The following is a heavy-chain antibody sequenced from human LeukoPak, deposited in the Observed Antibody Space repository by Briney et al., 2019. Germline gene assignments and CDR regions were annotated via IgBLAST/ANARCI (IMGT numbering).Heavy chain of an antibody. CDR1: GFTFSDHH. Sequence: GGSLRLSCAASGFTFSDHHIDWVRQAPGKGLQWVGRSRSRSKPNSCTTEFAASFEGRFIISRDESQNTLYLQMNSLNTEDTAVYYCVRVVTTVSGWYRFDYWGQGILVTVSS. CDR2: SRSRSKPNSCTT. V-gene: IGHV3-72*01. D-gene: IGHD6-13*01. J-gene: IGHJ4*02. CDR3: VRVVTTVSGWYRFDY.